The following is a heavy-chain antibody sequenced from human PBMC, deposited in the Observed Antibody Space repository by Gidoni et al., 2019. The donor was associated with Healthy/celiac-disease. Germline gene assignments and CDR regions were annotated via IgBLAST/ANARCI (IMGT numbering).Heavy chain of an antibody. J-gene: IGHJ2*01. D-gene: IGHD2-15*01. Sequence: QVQLQQWGAGLLKPSETLSLTCAVYGGSFSGFYWSWIRQPPGKGLEWIGEINHSGSTNYNPSLKSRVTISVDTSKNQFSLKLSSVTAADTAVYYCARGGGAFCSGGSCYQIRSPRYFDLWGRGTLVTVSS. CDR3: ARGGGAFCSGGSCYQIRSPRYFDL. CDR1: GGSFSGFY. CDR2: INHSGST. V-gene: IGHV4-34*01.